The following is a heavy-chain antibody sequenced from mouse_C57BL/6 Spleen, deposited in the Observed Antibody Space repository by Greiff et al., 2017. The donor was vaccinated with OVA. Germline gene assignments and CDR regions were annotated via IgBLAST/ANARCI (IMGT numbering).Heavy chain of an antibody. CDR2: IDPSDSYT. Sequence: VQLQQPGAELVMPGASVKLSCKASGYTFTSYWMHWVKQRPGQGLEWIGEIDPSDSYTNYNQKFKGKSTLTEDKSSSTAYMQLSSLTSEDSAVYYCARRGLLLEDYWGQGTTLTVSS. CDR3: ARRGLLLEDY. CDR1: GYTFTSYW. J-gene: IGHJ2*01. V-gene: IGHV1-69*01. D-gene: IGHD1-1*01.